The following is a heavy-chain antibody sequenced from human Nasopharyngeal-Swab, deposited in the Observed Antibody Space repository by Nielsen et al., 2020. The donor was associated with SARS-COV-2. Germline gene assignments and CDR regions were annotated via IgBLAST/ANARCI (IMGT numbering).Heavy chain of an antibody. D-gene: IGHD3-9*01. J-gene: IGHJ6*03. V-gene: IGHV4-59*01. CDR3: ARGDILTPYYYMDV. CDR2: VYYSGST. CDR1: GGSISGYS. Sequence: SETLSLTCTVPGGSISGYSWNWVRQPPGKGLEWIAYVYYSGSTKYNPSLKSRVTISVDRAKNQVSLKLTSVTAADTAVYYCARGDILTPYYYMDVWGRGTTVAVSS.